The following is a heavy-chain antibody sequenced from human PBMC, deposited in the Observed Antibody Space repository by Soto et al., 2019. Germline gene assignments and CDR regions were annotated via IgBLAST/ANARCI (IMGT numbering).Heavy chain of an antibody. CDR2: IYYSGST. V-gene: IGHV4-59*01. CDR1: GGSISSYY. D-gene: IGHD5-12*01. Sequence: SETLSLTCTVSGGSISSYYWSWIRQPPGKGLEWIGYIYYSGSTNYNPSLKSRVTISVDTSKNQFSLKLSSVTAADTAVYYCASASKSEMATISPFAYWVQGTLVTVSS. J-gene: IGHJ4*02. CDR3: ASASKSEMATISPFAY.